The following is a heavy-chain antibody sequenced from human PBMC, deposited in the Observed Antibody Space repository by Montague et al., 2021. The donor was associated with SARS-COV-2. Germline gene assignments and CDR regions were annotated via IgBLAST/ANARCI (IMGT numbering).Heavy chain of an antibody. V-gene: IGHV4-34*01. CDR3: ARLRDGVVPSPILGVGPFYSYYYMDV. CDR1: GSSFSGYY. CDR2: INHGGST. J-gene: IGHJ6*03. Sequence: SETLSLTCAVHGSSFSGYYWNWIRQSPGKGLEWIGEINHGGSTKFSPSLKGRLTISTATSKNQFSLTLTSVAAADTAVYYCARLRDGVVPSPILGVGPFYSYYYMDVWGRGTPVTVSS. D-gene: IGHD3-10*01.